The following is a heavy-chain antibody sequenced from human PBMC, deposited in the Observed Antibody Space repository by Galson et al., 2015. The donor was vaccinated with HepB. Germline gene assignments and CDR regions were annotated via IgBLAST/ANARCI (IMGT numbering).Heavy chain of an antibody. CDR1: GYSFTSYW. J-gene: IGHJ4*02. Sequence: QSGAEVKKPGESLRISCKGSGYSFTSYWISWVRQMPGKGLEWMGRIDPSDSYTNYSPSFQGHVTISADKSISTAYLQWSSLKASDTAMYYCARLAGGVVVAATSYIDYWGQGTLVTVSS. CDR3: ARLAGGVVVAATSYIDY. D-gene: IGHD2-15*01. V-gene: IGHV5-10-1*01. CDR2: IDPSDSYT.